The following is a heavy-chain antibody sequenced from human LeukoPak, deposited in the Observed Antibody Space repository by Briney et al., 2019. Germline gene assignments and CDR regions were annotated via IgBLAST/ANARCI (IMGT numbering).Heavy chain of an antibody. D-gene: IGHD3-10*01. CDR2: ISSDGSIT. V-gene: IGHV3-74*01. CDR1: GFTFSTYW. CDR3: ARHLNYYLDY. J-gene: IGHJ4*02. Sequence: GGSLRLSCAASGFTFSTYWMHWVRQAPGKGLVWVSRISSDGSITGYADSVWGRFTISRDNAKNTLYLQMNSLRAEDTAVYYCARHLNYYLDYWGQGTLVTVSS.